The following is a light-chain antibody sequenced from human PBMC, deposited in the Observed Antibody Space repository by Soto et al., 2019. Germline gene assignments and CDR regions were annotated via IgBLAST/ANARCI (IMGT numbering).Light chain of an antibody. Sequence: IQLTQSPTTLPASVGDRVTLTCRASEGISNWLAWYQQRPGTAPKLLIYHASILETAVPSRFSGNGSGTEFTLTISSLQPGDFATYYCQQYRTYSFGQGSRVEIK. CDR1: EGISNW. V-gene: IGKV1-5*01. J-gene: IGKJ1*01. CDR2: HAS. CDR3: QQYRTYS.